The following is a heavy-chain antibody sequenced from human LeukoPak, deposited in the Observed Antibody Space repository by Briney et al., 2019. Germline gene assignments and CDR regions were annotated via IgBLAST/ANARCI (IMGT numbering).Heavy chain of an antibody. CDR2: INPNSGGT. Sequence: ASVKVSCKASGYTFTGYYMHWVRQAPGQGLEWMGWINPNSGGTNYAQKFQGRVTMTRDTSISTAYMELSRLRSDDTAVYYCARVDGMKLWFGELPNPYYYYGMDVWGQGTTVTVSS. CDR3: ARVDGMKLWFGELPNPYYYYGMDV. V-gene: IGHV1-2*02. D-gene: IGHD3-10*01. CDR1: GYTFTGYY. J-gene: IGHJ6*02.